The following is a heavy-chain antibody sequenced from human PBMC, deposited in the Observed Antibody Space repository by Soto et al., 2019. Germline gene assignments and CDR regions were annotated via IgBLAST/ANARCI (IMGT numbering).Heavy chain of an antibody. CDR1: GFTLSGYW. CDR3: VRGNSGYGNFDY. CDR2: ISSDGRTT. Sequence: RRLSCAASGFTLSGYWMHWVRQVPGKGLVWVSRISSDGRTTNYADSVGGRFTISRDNAKNTLYVQMNSLRAEDTAVYYCVRGNSGYGNFDYWGQGTLVTVSS. V-gene: IGHV3-74*01. J-gene: IGHJ4*02. D-gene: IGHD5-12*01.